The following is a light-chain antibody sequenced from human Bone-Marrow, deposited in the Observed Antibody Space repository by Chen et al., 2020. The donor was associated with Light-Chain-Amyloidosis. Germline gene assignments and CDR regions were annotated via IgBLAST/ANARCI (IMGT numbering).Light chain of an antibody. J-gene: IGKJ1*01. CDR1: QDISDD. CDR3: LQDFTYPRT. Sequence: AIQVTQSPTSLSAYVGDRVTITCRASQDISDDLGWYQQKPGKAPKLLIYSASSLQSGVPSRFSGSGSGTDFTLTISSLQPEDFATYYCLQDFTYPRTFGQGTKVEIK. V-gene: IGKV1-6*01. CDR2: SAS.